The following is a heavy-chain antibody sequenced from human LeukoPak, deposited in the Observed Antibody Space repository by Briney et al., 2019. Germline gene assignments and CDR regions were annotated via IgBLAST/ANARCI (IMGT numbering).Heavy chain of an antibody. D-gene: IGHD2-8*01. Sequence: GGPLTLSCAASGFIFSSYAMSWLRQAPGKGLEWVSTIRECGGSTYYADSVKRRSTISRDTSKNTVYLQMNSQRAEDTAVYYCAKDRSCINEVCHRDFDNWGPG. CDR3: AKDRSCINEVCHRDFDN. CDR2: IRECGGST. J-gene: IGHJ4*02. V-gene: IGHV3-23*01. CDR1: GFIFSSYA.